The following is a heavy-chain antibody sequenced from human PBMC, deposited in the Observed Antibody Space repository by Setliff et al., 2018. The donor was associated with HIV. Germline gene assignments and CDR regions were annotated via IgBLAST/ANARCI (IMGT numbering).Heavy chain of an antibody. CDR1: GFTFSSYG. D-gene: IGHD2-2*01. Sequence: GGSLRLSYAASGFTFSSYGMHWVRQAPGKGLEWVAFIRCDGSNEYYADSVKGRFTISRDHATSALYLQMDSLRAEDTALYYCTRSHSTRDAFDIWGQGTMVTVSS. J-gene: IGHJ3*02. V-gene: IGHV3-30*02. CDR2: IRCDGSNE. CDR3: TRSHSTRDAFDI.